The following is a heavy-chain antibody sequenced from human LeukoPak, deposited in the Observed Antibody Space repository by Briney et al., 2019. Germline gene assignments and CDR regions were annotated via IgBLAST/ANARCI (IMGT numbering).Heavy chain of an antibody. D-gene: IGHD3-16*01. V-gene: IGHV3-53*01. Sequence: GGSLRLSCAASGFTVSSNYMTWVRQAPGKGLEWVSVLHSGGITYYADSVKGRFTISRDNSKNTLYLQMNSLRAEDTAVYYCAKEYGGSTQGAFGLWGQGTMVTVSS. CDR2: LHSGGIT. J-gene: IGHJ3*01. CDR1: GFTVSSNY. CDR3: AKEYGGSTQGAFGL.